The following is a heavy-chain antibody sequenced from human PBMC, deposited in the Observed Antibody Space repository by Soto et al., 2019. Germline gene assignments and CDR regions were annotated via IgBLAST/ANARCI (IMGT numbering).Heavy chain of an antibody. D-gene: IGHD5-12*01. CDR1: GYHFTSSA. V-gene: IGHV1-3*01. CDR3: ARDSGYSGYDRYFDY. Sequence: ASVKVSCTDSGYHFTSSAMHWVRQALGQRLEWMGWINAGNGNTKYSQKFQGRVTITRDTSASTAYMELSSLRSEDTAVYYCARDSGYSGYDRYFDYWGQGTLVTVSS. J-gene: IGHJ4*02. CDR2: INAGNGNT.